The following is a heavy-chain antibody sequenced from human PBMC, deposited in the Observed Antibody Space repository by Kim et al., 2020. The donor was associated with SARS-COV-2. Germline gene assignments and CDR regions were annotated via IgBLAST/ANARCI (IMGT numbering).Heavy chain of an antibody. CDR2: ISRSSDNI. D-gene: IGHD3-10*01. CDR1: GFTFGNYA. CDR3: AKDIGSWVGESYVDY. V-gene: IGHV3-9*01. Sequence: GGSLRLSCAASGFTFGNYAMHWVRQAPGKGLEWVSCISRSSDNIGYADSVKGRFTISRDNAENSLYLQMISLRAEDTAFYYCAKDIGSWVGESYVDYWGQGTLVSVSS. J-gene: IGHJ4*02.